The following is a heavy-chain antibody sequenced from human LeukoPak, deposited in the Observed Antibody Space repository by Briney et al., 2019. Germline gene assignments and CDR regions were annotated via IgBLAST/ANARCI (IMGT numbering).Heavy chain of an antibody. CDR2: MNPNSGNT. Sequence: ASVKVSCKASGYTFTSYDINWVRQATGQGLEWMGRMNPNSGNTGYAQKFQGRVTMTRNTSISTAYMELTRLRYDDTAVYYCARPHSSSFYVVDYWGQGTLVTVSS. CDR3: ARPHSSSFYVVDY. V-gene: IGHV1-8*01. CDR1: GYTFTSYD. D-gene: IGHD6-13*01. J-gene: IGHJ4*02.